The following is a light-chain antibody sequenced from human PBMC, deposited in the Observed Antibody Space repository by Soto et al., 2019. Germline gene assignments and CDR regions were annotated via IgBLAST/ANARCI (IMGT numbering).Light chain of an antibody. CDR1: QTISTW. J-gene: IGKJ2*02. CDR2: QAS. CDR3: QQYSTYSRT. V-gene: IGKV1-5*03. Sequence: DIQMTRSPSTLSASVGDRVTITCRASQTISTWLAWYQHKPGTAPKLLIYQASSLEPGVPSRFSGSGSGTEFTLTISSLQPDDFATYYCQQYSTYSRTFGQGTKVETK.